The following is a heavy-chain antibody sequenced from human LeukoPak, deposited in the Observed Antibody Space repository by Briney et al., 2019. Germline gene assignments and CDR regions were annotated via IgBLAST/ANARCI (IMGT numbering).Heavy chain of an antibody. CDR1: GFTFTSSA. CDR2: IVVGSGNT. V-gene: IGHV1-58*02. D-gene: IGHD6-13*01. CDR3: ARDGGSSSWSMTY. J-gene: IGHJ4*02. Sequence: ASVKVSCKASGFTFTSSAMQWVRQARGQRLEWIGWIVVGSGNTNYAQKFQERVTITRDMSTSTAYMELSSLRSEDTAVYYCARDGGSSSWSMTYWGQGALVTVSS.